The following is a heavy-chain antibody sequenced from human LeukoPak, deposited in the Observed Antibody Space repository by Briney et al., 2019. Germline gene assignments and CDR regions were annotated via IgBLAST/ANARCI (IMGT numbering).Heavy chain of an antibody. Sequence: SETLSLTCTVSGGSIRSFYWSWIRQPPGKGLEWIGYISYSGSTDYNPSLKSRVTMSVDTSKNQFSLKLSSVTAADTAVYYCARDSGHDAFDIWGQGTMVTVSS. CDR3: ARDSGHDAFDI. V-gene: IGHV4-59*12. J-gene: IGHJ3*02. CDR2: ISYSGST. CDR1: GGSIRSFY.